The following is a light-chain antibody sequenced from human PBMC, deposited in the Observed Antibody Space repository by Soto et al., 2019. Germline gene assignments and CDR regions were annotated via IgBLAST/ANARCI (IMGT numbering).Light chain of an antibody. Sequence: TVLTQSPGTLSLSPGERATLSCRASQSVSSSYLAWYQQKPGQAPRLLIYGASSRATGITDRFSGSGSGTDFTLTISRLEPEDFAVYYCQQYGSSPRTFGQGTKVDIK. CDR3: QQYGSSPRT. CDR2: GAS. J-gene: IGKJ1*01. CDR1: QSVSSSY. V-gene: IGKV3-20*01.